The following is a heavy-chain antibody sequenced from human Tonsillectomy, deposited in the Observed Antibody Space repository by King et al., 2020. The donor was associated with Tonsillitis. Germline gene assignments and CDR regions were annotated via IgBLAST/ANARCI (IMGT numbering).Heavy chain of an antibody. J-gene: IGHJ3*02. D-gene: IGHD3-22*01. CDR1: GFTFSSYA. V-gene: IGHV3-23*04. CDR3: AGSRITMIAVVGVDAFDI. CDR2: ISGSGGST. Sequence: VQLVESGGGLVQPGGSLRLSCAASGFTFSSYAMSWVRQAPGKGLEWVSAISGSGGSTYYADSVKGRFTISRDNSKNTLYLQMNSLRAEHTAVYYCAGSRITMIAVVGVDAFDIWRQGTMIIVSS.